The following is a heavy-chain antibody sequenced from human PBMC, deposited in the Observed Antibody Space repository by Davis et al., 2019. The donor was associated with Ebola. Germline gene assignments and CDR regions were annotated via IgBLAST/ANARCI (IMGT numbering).Heavy chain of an antibody. CDR2: INPNSGGT. CDR3: ARGGGSSKRTMGY. CDR1: GYTFTGYY. V-gene: IGHV1-2*04. Sequence: ASVKVSCKASGYTFTGYYMHWVRQAPGQGLEWMGWINPNSGGTNYAQKFQGWVTMTRDTSISTAYMELSRRRSDATAVYYCARGGGSSKRTMGYWGQGTLVTVSS. J-gene: IGHJ4*02. D-gene: IGHD1-26*01.